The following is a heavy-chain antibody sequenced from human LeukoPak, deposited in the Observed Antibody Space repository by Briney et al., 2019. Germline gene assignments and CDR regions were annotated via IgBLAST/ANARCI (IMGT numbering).Heavy chain of an antibody. Sequence: GGSLRLSCAVSGITLSNYAMTWVRQAPGKGLEWVAGISGRGGGTNYADSVKGRFTISRDNSKNTLYLQMNNLRVDDTAVYFCAKRGVVIRVILVGFHKEAYYFDSWGQGALVTVSS. CDR2: ISGRGGGT. J-gene: IGHJ4*02. CDR1: GITLSNYA. CDR3: AKRGVVIRVILVGFHKEAYYFDS. V-gene: IGHV3-23*01. D-gene: IGHD3-22*01.